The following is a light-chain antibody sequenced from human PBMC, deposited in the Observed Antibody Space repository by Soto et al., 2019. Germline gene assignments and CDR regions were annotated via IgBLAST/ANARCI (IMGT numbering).Light chain of an antibody. CDR2: DVS. CDR1: SSDVSGYNY. J-gene: IGLJ2*01. Sequence: QSALTQPASVSGSPGQSITISCTGTSSDVSGYNYVSWYQQHPGKAPKLMIYDVSNRPSGVSNRFSGSKSGNTASLTISGLQAEDEADYYCSSYTSSSTLVFGGGTKADRP. CDR3: SSYTSSSTLV. V-gene: IGLV2-14*01.